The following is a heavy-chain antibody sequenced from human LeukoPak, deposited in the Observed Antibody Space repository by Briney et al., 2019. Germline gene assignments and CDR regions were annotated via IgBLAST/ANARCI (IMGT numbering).Heavy chain of an antibody. Sequence: GGSLRLSCAASGFTFSTFAMIWVRQPPGKGLEWVSSIFPSGGEIHYADSVRGRFTISRDNSKSTLSLQMNSLRAEDTAVYYCARDVNWNYCDYWGHGTLVTVSS. CDR2: IFPSGGEI. V-gene: IGHV3-23*01. CDR3: ARDVNWNYCDY. CDR1: GFTFSTFA. D-gene: IGHD1-20*01. J-gene: IGHJ4*01.